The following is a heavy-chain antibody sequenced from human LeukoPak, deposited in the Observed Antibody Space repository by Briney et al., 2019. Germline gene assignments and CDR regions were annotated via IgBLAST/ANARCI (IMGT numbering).Heavy chain of an antibody. CDR2: IIPIFGTA. D-gene: IGHD3-16*01. CDR3: ARQGGARQDYHMDV. Sequence: SVKVSCKASGGTFSSYAITWVRQAPGQGLEWMGGIIPIFGTANYAQKFQGRVTITADESTSTAYMELSSLRSDDTAVYYCARQGGARQDYHMDVWGRGTTVTVSS. V-gene: IGHV1-69*01. CDR1: GGTFSSYA. J-gene: IGHJ6*03.